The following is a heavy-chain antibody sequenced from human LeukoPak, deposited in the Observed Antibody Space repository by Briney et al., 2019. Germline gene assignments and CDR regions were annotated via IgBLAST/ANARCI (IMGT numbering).Heavy chain of an antibody. Sequence: GESLKISCKGSEYSFSSYWIAWVRQVPGKGLEWMGVIYPAGSDTRYSPSFQGQVTISIDKSISTAYLQWSSLKASDTAMYYCARQDGAALYYFDYWGQGTLVTVSS. CDR3: ARQDGAALYYFDY. CDR1: EYSFSSYW. J-gene: IGHJ4*02. CDR2: IYPAGSDT. D-gene: IGHD5-24*01. V-gene: IGHV5-51*01.